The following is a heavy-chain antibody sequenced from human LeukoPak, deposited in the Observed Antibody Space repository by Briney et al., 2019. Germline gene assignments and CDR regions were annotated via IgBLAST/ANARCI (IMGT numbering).Heavy chain of an antibody. CDR2: ISSSSSYI. D-gene: IGHD6-6*01. J-gene: IGHJ3*02. CDR3: VRGGEYSSSGDAFDI. CDR1: GFTFSIYS. V-gene: IGHV3-21*01. Sequence: KAGGSLRLSCAASGFTFSIYSMNWGRQAPGKGLEWVSSISSSSSYIYYADSVKGRFTISRDNAKNSLYLQMNSLRAEDTAVYYCVRGGEYSSSGDAFDIWGQGTMVTVSS.